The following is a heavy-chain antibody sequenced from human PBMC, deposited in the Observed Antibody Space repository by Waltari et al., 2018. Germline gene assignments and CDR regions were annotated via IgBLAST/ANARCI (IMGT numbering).Heavy chain of an antibody. D-gene: IGHD3-22*01. J-gene: IGHJ4*02. CDR3: ARGPDTAYYYDSSGYRFDY. V-gene: IGHV1-69*12. Sequence: QVQLVQSGAEVKKPGSSVKVSCKASGGTFSSYAISWGRQPPGPGLEWMGGISPIFGTANYAQKFQGRVTITADESTSTAYMELSSLRSEDTAVYYCARGPDTAYYYDSSGYRFDYWGQGTLVTVSS. CDR2: ISPIFGTA. CDR1: GGTFSSYA.